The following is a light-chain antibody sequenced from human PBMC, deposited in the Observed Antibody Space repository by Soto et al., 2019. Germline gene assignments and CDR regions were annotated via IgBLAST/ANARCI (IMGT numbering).Light chain of an antibody. CDR2: EVN. CDR3: SSKTSSRTPFV. V-gene: IGLV2-14*01. Sequence: QSALTQPGSVSGSPGRSITISCTGTSSDVGGYNYVSCYQQHPGNAPRLMIYEVNNRPSGVPNRFSGSKSGNTASLTISGLQAEDEADYYCSSKTSSRTPFVFGTGTKVTVL. CDR1: SSDVGGYNY. J-gene: IGLJ1*01.